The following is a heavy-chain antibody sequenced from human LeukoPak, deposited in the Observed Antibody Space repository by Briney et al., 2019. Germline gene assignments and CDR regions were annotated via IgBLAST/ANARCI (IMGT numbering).Heavy chain of an antibody. V-gene: IGHV1-2*02. CDR3: ARDPMVGRGNYFDY. D-gene: IGHD2-15*01. CDR1: GYTFTGYY. J-gene: IGHJ4*02. CDR2: INPNSGGT. Sequence: ASVKVSCKASGYTFTGYYMHWGRQAPGQGLEWMGWINPNSGGTNYAQKLQGRVTMTTETTTSTDYMELRSLRSDDTAVYYCARDPMVGRGNYFDYWGQGTLVTVSS.